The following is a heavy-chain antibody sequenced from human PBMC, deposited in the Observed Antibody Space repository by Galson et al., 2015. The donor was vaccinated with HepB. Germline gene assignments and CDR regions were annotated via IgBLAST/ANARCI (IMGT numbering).Heavy chain of an antibody. CDR1: GYTFTAYY. Sequence: SVKVSCKASGYTFTAYYIYWVRQAPGQGLEWMGWVNPNSGDTNYAQKFQGRVTMTRDTSISTAYMELSRLRSDDTAVYYCARVTWDDDYWGQGTLVTVSS. D-gene: IGHD1-26*01. V-gene: IGHV1-2*02. CDR2: VNPNSGDT. J-gene: IGHJ4*02. CDR3: ARVTWDDDY.